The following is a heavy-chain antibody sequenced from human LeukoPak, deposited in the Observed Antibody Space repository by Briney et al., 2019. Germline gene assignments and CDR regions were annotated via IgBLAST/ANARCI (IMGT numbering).Heavy chain of an antibody. CDR2: IYYSGST. CDR3: AGRPVDTAMVGFNV. CDR1: GGSISSYY. J-gene: IGHJ4*02. V-gene: IGHV4-59*01. Sequence: SETLSLTCTVSGGSISSYYWSWIRQPPGKGLEWIGYIYYSGSTNYNPSLKSRVTISVDTSKNQFSLKLSSVTAADTAVYYCAGRPVDTAMVGFNVWGQGTLVTVSS. D-gene: IGHD5-18*01.